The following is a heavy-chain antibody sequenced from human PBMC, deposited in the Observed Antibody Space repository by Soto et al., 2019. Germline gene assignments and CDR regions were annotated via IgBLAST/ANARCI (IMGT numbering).Heavy chain of an antibody. CDR1: GFSLSTSGMC. D-gene: IGHD4-4*01. CDR3: ARIRVTTVTTYYYYYYMDV. Sequence: SGPTLVNPTQTLTLTCTFSGFSLSTSGMCVSWIRQPPGKAPEWLARIDWDDDKYYSTSLKTRLTISKDTSKNQVVLTMTNMDPVDTATYYCARIRVTTVTTYYYYYYMDVWGKGTTVTVSS. CDR2: IDWDDDK. V-gene: IGHV2-70*11. J-gene: IGHJ6*03.